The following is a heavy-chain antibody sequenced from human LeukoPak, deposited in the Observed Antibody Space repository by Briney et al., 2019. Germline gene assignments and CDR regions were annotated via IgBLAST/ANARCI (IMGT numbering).Heavy chain of an antibody. CDR2: IKTKTDGWTT. CDR3: TTTHYNFYDLDH. CDR1: GFIFSSAW. J-gene: IGHJ4*02. D-gene: IGHD3-3*01. V-gene: IGHV3-15*01. Sequence: PGGSLRLSCAASGFIFSSAWMSWVRQAPGKGLEWVGHIKTKTDGWTTDYAAPVKGRFTISRDGSKNTVYLQMNSLKTKDTAVYYCTTTHYNFYDLDHWGQGTLVTVSS.